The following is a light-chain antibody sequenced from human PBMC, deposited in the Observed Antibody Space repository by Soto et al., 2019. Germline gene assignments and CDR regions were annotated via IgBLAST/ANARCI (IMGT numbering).Light chain of an antibody. Sequence: DIQMTQSPSTLSASVGDTVTVTCRASQDIGTWLAWYQQKPDKATKLLIYRASHLDSGVPSRVSASGSGTEVSLTINSLQADDFATYYCQQYHIYSWTFGQGTKGDI. J-gene: IGKJ1*01. CDR3: QQYHIYSWT. CDR1: QDIGTW. V-gene: IGKV1-5*03. CDR2: RAS.